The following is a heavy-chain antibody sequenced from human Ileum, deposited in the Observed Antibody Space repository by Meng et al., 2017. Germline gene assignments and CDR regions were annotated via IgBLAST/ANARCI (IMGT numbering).Heavy chain of an antibody. CDR3: ARVRRGLGLRFDP. CDR1: GGSISSVCYA. J-gene: IGHJ5*02. Sequence: QPPALGRRLGDLSVPLSVTCTASGGSISSVCYAWGWIRQHPGKGLEWMGYIFSRGSTYYNSALKSRINISVDTYKNQFARKVSSVTAADTAVYYCARVRRGLGLRFDPWGQGTLVTVSS. CDR2: IFSRGST. D-gene: IGHD3/OR15-3a*01. V-gene: IGHV4-31*03.